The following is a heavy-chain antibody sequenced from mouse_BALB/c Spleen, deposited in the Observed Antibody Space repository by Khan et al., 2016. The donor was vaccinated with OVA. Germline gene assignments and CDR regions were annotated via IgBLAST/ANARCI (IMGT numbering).Heavy chain of an antibody. J-gene: IGHJ2*01. Sequence: EVRLVESGGGLVQPGGSRKLSCVAPGFTFSSFGMHWVRQAPEKGLEWVAYISGDSSTIYYTDTVKGRFTISRDNPKNTLFLQMTSLRSEDMAMYYCARSYFYGYYFDQWGQGTTLTVSS. D-gene: IGHD1-1*01. CDR3: ARSYFYGYYFDQ. CDR1: GFTFSSFG. V-gene: IGHV5-17*02. CDR2: ISGDSSTI.